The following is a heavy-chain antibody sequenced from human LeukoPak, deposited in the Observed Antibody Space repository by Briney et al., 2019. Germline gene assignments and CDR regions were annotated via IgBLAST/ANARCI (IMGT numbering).Heavy chain of an antibody. CDR3: ARGSYDFWSGYHH. Sequence: KSSETLSLTCTVSGGSISSGGYYWSWIRQHPGKGLEWIGYIYYSGSTYYNPSLKSRVTISVDTSKNQFSLKLSSVTAADTAVYYCARGSYDFWSGYHHWGQGTLVTVSS. CDR2: IYYSGST. CDR1: GGSISSGGYY. J-gene: IGHJ4*02. D-gene: IGHD3-3*01. V-gene: IGHV4-31*03.